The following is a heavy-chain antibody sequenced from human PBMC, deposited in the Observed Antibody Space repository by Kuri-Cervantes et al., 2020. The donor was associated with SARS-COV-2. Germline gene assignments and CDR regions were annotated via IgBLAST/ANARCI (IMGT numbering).Heavy chain of an antibody. J-gene: IGHJ4*02. CDR3: ARQAIVLMVYATTFDY. CDR2: IYYSGST. Sequence: ESLKISCTVSGGSISSSSYYWGWIRQPPGKGLEWIGSIYYSGSTYYNPSLKSRVTISVDTSKNQFSLKLSSVTAADTAVYYCARQAIVLMVYATTFDYWGQGTLVT. CDR1: GGSISSSSYY. D-gene: IGHD2-8*01. V-gene: IGHV4-39*01.